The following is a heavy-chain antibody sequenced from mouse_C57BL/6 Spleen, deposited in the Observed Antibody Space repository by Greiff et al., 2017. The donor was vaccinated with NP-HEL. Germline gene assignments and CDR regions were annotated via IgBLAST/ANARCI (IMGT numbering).Heavy chain of an antibody. CDR2: ISYSGST. Sequence: DVKLVESGPGMVKPSQSLSLTCTVTGYSITSGYDWHWIRHFPGNKLEWMGYISYSGSTNYNPSLKSRISITHDTSKNHFFLKLNSVTTEDTATYYCAAYDYDGTSFAYWGQGTLVTVSA. V-gene: IGHV3-1*01. J-gene: IGHJ3*01. D-gene: IGHD2-4*01. CDR1: GYSITSGYD. CDR3: AAYDYDGTSFAY.